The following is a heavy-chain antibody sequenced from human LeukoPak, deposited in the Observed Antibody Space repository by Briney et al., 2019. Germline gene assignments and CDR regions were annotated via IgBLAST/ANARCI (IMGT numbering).Heavy chain of an antibody. Sequence: PSETLSLTCAVYGGSFSGYYWSWIRQPPGKGLEWIGEINHSGSTNYNPSLKSRVTISVDTSKNQFSLKLSSVTAADTAVYYCAGRGYCSSTSCSGYYFDYWGQGTLVTVSS. CDR3: AGRGYCSSTSCSGYYFDY. D-gene: IGHD2-2*01. CDR1: GGSFSGYY. J-gene: IGHJ4*02. CDR2: INHSGST. V-gene: IGHV4-34*01.